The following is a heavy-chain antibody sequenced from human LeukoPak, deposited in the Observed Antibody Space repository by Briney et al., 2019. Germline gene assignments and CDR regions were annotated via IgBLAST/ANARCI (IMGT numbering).Heavy chain of an antibody. CDR3: ARSQNYYGSGDH. V-gene: IGHV4-61*01. D-gene: IGHD3-10*01. Sequence: KTSETLSLTCTVSGGSVSNGNYYWSWLRQPPGKALEWIGYIYYTGSTSYNPSLEGRVTISVDTSKNQFSVKLNSVTAADTAVYYCARSQNYYGSGDHWSPGTLVTVSS. CDR2: IYYTGST. CDR1: GGSVSNGNYY. J-gene: IGHJ4*02.